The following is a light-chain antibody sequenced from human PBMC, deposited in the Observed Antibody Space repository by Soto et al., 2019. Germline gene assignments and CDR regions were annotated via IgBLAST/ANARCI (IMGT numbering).Light chain of an antibody. J-gene: IGLJ1*01. CDR3: GSWDSSLSAYV. V-gene: IGLV1-51*01. CDR1: SPNIGGNS. Sequence: QSVMTQPPSVSAAPGQKVTISCSGRSPNIGGNSVSWYQQLPGTTPKLLIYDDKRRPSGIPDRFSGSKSGTSATLGITGFQTGDEADYYCGSWDSSLSAYVFGTGTKLTVL. CDR2: DDK.